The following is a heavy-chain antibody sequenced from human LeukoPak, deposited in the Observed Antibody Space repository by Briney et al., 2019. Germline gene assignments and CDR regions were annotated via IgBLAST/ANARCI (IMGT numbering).Heavy chain of an antibody. V-gene: IGHV3-43*02. CDR2: ISGVGGST. Sequence: PGGPLRLSCAASGFTLDDNPMHWVRQAPGRGLEWVSLISGVGGSTYYADSVKGRFTISRDNSKNSLYLQMNSLRTEDTALYYCAKDDRIAARRYYYYYYGMDVWGQGTTVTVSS. J-gene: IGHJ6*02. CDR3: AKDDRIAARRYYYYYYGMDV. CDR1: GFTLDDNP. D-gene: IGHD6-6*01.